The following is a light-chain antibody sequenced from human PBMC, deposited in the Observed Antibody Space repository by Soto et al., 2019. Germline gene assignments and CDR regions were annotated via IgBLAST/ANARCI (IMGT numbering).Light chain of an antibody. CDR1: HDISNY. Sequence: DIQMTQSPSPLSASVGDRVTITCQASHDISNYLNWYQQKAGKAPKLLIYAVPNLETGFPPRISGAGSGTHFTFTISSLQPEDVATYYCQQYDKLPALTFGPGTKVDLK. V-gene: IGKV1-33*01. J-gene: IGKJ3*01. CDR2: AVP. CDR3: QQYDKLPALT.